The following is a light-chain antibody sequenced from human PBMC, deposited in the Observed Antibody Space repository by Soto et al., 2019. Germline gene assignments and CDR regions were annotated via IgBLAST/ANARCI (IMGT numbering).Light chain of an antibody. Sequence: DIQMTQSPSTLSASVGDRVTITCRASQSISSWLAWYQQKPGKAPKLLIYDASSLESGVPSRFSGSGSGTEFTLTISSLQPDDFATYYCQQYNSYRTFGKGAKVNIX. V-gene: IGKV1-5*01. J-gene: IGKJ1*01. CDR2: DAS. CDR3: QQYNSYRT. CDR1: QSISSW.